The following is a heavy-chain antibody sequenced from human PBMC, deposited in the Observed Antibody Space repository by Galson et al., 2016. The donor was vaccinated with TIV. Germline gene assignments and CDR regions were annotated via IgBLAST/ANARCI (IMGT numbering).Heavy chain of an antibody. J-gene: IGHJ4*02. Sequence: SLRLSCAASGFTFTNYWMEWVRQVPGKGLVWVSRINSDGRSIRYADSVKGRFTISRDNAENTLYLQMNSLRAEDTAVYYCTRVPFDYYDTSGYSYYFDYWGQGTLVSVSS. D-gene: IGHD3-22*01. CDR1: GFTFTNYW. V-gene: IGHV3-74*01. CDR3: TRVPFDYYDTSGYSYYFDY. CDR2: INSDGRSI.